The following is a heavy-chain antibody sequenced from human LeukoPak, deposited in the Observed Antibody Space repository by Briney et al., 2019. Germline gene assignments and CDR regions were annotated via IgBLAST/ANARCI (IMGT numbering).Heavy chain of an antibody. D-gene: IGHD5-18*01. CDR3: AKGVNSHGHYYFDY. CDR1: GSTFSSYA. Sequence: PGGSLRLSCAASGSTFSSYAMSWVRQAPGKGLEWVSAISGSGGSTYYADSVKGRFTISRDNSKNTLYLQMNSLRAEDTAVYYCAKGVNSHGHYYFDYWGQGTLVTVSS. J-gene: IGHJ4*02. V-gene: IGHV3-23*01. CDR2: ISGSGGST.